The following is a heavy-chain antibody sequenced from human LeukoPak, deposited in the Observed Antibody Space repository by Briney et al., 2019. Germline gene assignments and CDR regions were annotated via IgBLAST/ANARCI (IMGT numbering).Heavy chain of an antibody. J-gene: IGHJ6*03. CDR2: IKQDGSAK. D-gene: IGHD4-17*01. V-gene: IGHV3-7*01. Sequence: GGSLRLSCAASGFTFSSYWMSWVRQAPGKGLEWVANIKQDGSAKYYVDSVKGRFTISRDNAKNSLYLQMNSLRAEDTAVYYCASKGYGDYGLGYYYYYMDVWGKGTTVTISS. CDR1: GFTFSSYW. CDR3: ASKGYGDYGLGYYYYYMDV.